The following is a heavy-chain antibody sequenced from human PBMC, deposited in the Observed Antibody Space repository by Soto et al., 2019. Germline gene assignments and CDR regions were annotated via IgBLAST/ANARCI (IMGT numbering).Heavy chain of an antibody. CDR2: IWYDGSNK. CDR1: GFTFSSYG. J-gene: IGHJ3*02. Sequence: GGSLRLSCAASGFTFSSYGMHWVRQAPGKGLEWVAVIWYDGSNKYYADSVKGRFTISRDNSKNTLYLQMNSLRAEDTAAYYCARDGGYASSSDAFDIWGQGTMVTVSS. V-gene: IGHV3-33*01. D-gene: IGHD3-22*01. CDR3: ARDGGYASSSDAFDI.